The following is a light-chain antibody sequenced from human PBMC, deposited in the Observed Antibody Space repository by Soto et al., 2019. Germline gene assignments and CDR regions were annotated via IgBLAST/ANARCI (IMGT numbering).Light chain of an antibody. J-gene: IGKJ5*01. Sequence: EIVMTQSPATLSLSPWEIATLSCRASQSVGKYLVWYQQKPGQAPRLLIYDASNRATGIPARFSGFGSGTDFTLTISSLEPEDFAVYYCQQRSNWPPITFGQGTRLEIK. CDR2: DAS. CDR1: QSVGKY. V-gene: IGKV3-11*01. CDR3: QQRSNWPPIT.